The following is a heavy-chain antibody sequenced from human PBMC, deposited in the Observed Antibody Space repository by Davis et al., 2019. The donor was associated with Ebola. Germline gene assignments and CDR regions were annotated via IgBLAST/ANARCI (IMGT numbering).Heavy chain of an antibody. D-gene: IGHD5-24*01. Sequence: MPSETLSLTCTVSGGSISSYYWSWIRQPPGKGLEWIGYIYYSGSTNYNPSLKSRVTISVDTSKNQFSLKLSSVTAADTAVYYCARDAGMATIGLGDAFDIWGQGTMVTVSS. V-gene: IGHV4-59*01. CDR1: GGSISSYY. CDR2: IYYSGST. J-gene: IGHJ3*02. CDR3: ARDAGMATIGLGDAFDI.